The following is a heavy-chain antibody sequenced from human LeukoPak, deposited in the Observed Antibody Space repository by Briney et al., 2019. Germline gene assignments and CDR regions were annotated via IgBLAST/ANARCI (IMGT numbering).Heavy chain of an antibody. V-gene: IGHV3-53*01. J-gene: IGHJ5*02. CDR2: LYRGGTS. CDR3: AGGTPGIAAAVDP. Sequence: GGSLRLSCAASGFTVSTNYMSWVRQAPGKGLEWVSVLYRGGTSYYTDSVKGRFTISRDNSKNTLFLQINSLRVEDTAVYYCAGGTPGIAAAVDPWGQGTLVTVSS. CDR1: GFTVSTNY. D-gene: IGHD6-13*01.